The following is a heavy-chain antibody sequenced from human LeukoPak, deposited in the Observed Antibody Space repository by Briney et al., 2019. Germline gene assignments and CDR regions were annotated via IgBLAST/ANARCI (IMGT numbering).Heavy chain of an antibody. Sequence: SLTLTCTASGFTYDDYTMSWVRQAPGKGLEWLGFIISKASGGSTEYAASVIGIFTITTNNPRTIAHLQMNSPNTEDTSVAYCTRGSVVVMSFDYWGQGPVIIVTS. D-gene: IGHD3-22*01. V-gene: IGHV3-49*04. CDR3: TRGSVVVMSFDY. CDR1: GFTYDDYT. J-gene: IGHJ4*02. CDR2: IISKASGGST.